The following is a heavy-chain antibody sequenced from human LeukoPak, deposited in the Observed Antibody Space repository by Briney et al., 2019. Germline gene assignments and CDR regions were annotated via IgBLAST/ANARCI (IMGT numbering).Heavy chain of an antibody. CDR1: GGAISSYY. V-gene: IGHV4-59*01. CDR2: IYYSGST. D-gene: IGHD2-15*01. Sequence: SETLSLACTVSGGAISSYYWSWIRQPPGKGLEWIGYIYYSGSTNYNPSLMSRVTISVDTSKNQFSLKLSSVTAADTAVYYCARGSGGYCSGGSCYQASPFDYWGQGTLVTVSS. CDR3: ARGSGGYCSGGSCYQASPFDY. J-gene: IGHJ4*02.